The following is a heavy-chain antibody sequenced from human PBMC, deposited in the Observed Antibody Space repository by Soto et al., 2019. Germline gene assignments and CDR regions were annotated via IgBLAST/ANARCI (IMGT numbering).Heavy chain of an antibody. Sequence: EVQLLESGGGLVQPGGSLRLSCAASGFTLSNYAVTWVRQAPGKGLEWVSGISRSGDTTYYADSVKGRFTVSRDNSKNTLYLQLDSLRADYTAVYYCAKGSNWGPTPPHDYGMDVWGQGTTVTVSS. CDR3: AKGSNWGPTPPHDYGMDV. J-gene: IGHJ6*02. V-gene: IGHV3-23*01. D-gene: IGHD7-27*01. CDR2: ISRSGDTT. CDR1: GFTLSNYA.